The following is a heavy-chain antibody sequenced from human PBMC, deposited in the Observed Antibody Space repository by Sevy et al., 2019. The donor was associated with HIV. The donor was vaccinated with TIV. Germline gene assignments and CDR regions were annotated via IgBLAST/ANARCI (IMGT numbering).Heavy chain of an antibody. CDR2: SSYDGGNI. Sequence: GGSLRLSCTASGFILGYYAMHWVRQAPGKGLEWVAVSSYDGGNIYYADSVQGRFTVSRDNSKNTLYLQMNSLRPEDTAMYYCARDFYEFGDPRGLEYWGQGVLVTVSS. CDR1: GFILGYYA. J-gene: IGHJ4*02. V-gene: IGHV3-30-3*01. D-gene: IGHD4-17*01. CDR3: ARDFYEFGDPRGLEY.